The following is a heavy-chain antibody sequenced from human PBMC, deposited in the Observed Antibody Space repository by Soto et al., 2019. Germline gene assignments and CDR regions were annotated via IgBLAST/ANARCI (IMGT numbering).Heavy chain of an antibody. CDR1: GSTSSSYA. J-gene: IGHJ6*02. V-gene: IGHV1-69*13. Sequence: SVKASCKASGSTSSSYAISRVRQAPGQGHEWMGGIIPIFGTANYAQKFQGRVTITADESTSTAYMELSSLRSEDTAVYYCASPYDSSGYYATGMDVWGQGTSVTVSS. CDR2: IIPIFGTA. CDR3: ASPYDSSGYYATGMDV. D-gene: IGHD3-22*01.